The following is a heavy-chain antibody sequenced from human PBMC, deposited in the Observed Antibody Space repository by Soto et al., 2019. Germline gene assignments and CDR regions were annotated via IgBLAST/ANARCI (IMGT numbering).Heavy chain of an antibody. CDR2: IIPIFGTA. CDR3: ARVKDYYDSSGYYFEAYYFDY. V-gene: IGHV1-69*13. Sequence: SVKVSCKASGGTFSSYAISWVRQAPGQGLEWMGGIIPIFGTANYAQKFQGRVTTTADESTSTAYMELSSLRSEDTAVYYCARVKDYYDSSGYYFEAYYFDYWGQGTLVTVSS. J-gene: IGHJ4*02. CDR1: GGTFSSYA. D-gene: IGHD3-22*01.